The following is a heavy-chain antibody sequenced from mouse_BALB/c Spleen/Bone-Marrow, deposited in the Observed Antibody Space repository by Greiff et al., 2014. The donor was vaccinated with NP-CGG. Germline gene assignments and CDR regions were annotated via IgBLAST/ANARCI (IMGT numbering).Heavy chain of an antibody. V-gene: IGHV1-69*02. CDR2: IYPSDSYT. D-gene: IGHD1-1*01. Sequence: ESGAELVRPGASVKLSCKASGYTFTSYWINWVKQRPGQGLEWIGNIYPSDSYTNYNQKFKDKATLTVDKSSSTAYMQLSSPTSEDSAVYYCTRSYGSSYEYYFDYWGQGTTLTVSS. J-gene: IGHJ2*01. CDR3: TRSYGSSYEYYFDY. CDR1: GYTFTSYW.